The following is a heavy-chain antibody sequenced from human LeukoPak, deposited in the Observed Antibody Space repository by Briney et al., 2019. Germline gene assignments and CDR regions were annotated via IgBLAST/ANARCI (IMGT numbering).Heavy chain of an antibody. CDR2: LTSDGRTT. CDR3: ARAGQYRFDF. J-gene: IGHJ4*02. V-gene: IGHV3-74*01. Sequence: GESLKISCEASGFTFSNYWMHWVRQAPGKGLLWVSRLTSDGRTTDYAESVKGRFIISRDNAKNTLYLQMNNLRVEDTAVYYCARAGQYRFDFWGQGTLVTVSS. D-gene: IGHD3-16*02. CDR1: GFTFSNYW.